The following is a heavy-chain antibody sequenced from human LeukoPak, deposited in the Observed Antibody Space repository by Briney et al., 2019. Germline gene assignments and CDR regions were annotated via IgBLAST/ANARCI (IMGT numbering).Heavy chain of an antibody. CDR1: GGSISSYY. J-gene: IGHJ6*02. V-gene: IGHV4-4*07. CDR3: ARDLVLGGSGWYFPDYYYYGMDV. Sequence: SETLSLTCTVSGGSISSYYWSWIRQPAGKGLEWIGRIYTSGSTNYNPSLKSRVTMSVDTPKNQFSLKLSSVTAADTAAYYCARDLVLGGSGWYFPDYYYYGMDVWGQGTTVTVSS. D-gene: IGHD6-19*01. CDR2: IYTSGST.